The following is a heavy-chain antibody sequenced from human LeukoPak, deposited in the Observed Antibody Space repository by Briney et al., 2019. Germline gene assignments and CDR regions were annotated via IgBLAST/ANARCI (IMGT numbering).Heavy chain of an antibody. CDR2: IYSGGYT. V-gene: IGHV3-66*02. CDR3: ARVRSGNFFDY. Sequence: GGSLRLSCAASGFPVSSNYMSWVRQAPGKGLEWVSIIYSGGYTYYADSVKGRFTISRDNSKNTVFLQMNSLRAEDTALYYCARVRSGNFFDYWGQGTLVTVSS. D-gene: IGHD1-26*01. CDR1: GFPVSSNY. J-gene: IGHJ4*02.